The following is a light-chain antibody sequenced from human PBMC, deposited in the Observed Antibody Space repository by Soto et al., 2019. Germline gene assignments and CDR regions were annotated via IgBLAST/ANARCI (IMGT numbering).Light chain of an antibody. V-gene: IGLV2-8*01. J-gene: IGLJ2*01. CDR1: SGDGGGYDY. CDR2: EVT. Sequence: QSALTQPPSASGSPGQSVTISCTGTSGDGGGYDYVSWYQHHPGRAPKLLIYEVTKRPSGVPGRFSGSKSGNTASLTVSGLLAEDEADYYCTSYAGTDPLGVVFGGGTKLTVL. CDR3: TSYAGTDPLGVV.